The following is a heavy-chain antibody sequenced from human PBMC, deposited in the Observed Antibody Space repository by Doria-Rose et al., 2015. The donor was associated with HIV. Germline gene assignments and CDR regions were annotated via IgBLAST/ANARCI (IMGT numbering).Heavy chain of an antibody. D-gene: IGHD6-13*01. V-gene: IGHV2-26*01. Sequence: QITLKESGPVLVKPTETLTLTCTVSGVSLSSPGMGVSWIRQPSGKALEWHADIFSYDERSYKTSLKSRLTITRGTSKSQVVLTMTDMDPVDTATYYCARIKSSRWYHKYYFDFWGQGTLVIVSA. J-gene: IGHJ4*02. CDR2: IFSYDER. CDR3: ARIKSSRWYHKYYFDF. CDR1: GVSLSSPGMG.